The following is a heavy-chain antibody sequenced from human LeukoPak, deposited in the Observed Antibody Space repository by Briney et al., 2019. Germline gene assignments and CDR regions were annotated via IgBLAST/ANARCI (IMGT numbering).Heavy chain of an antibody. CDR1: GFTFSSYA. Sequence: PGGSLRLSCAASGFTFSSYAMSWARQAPGKGLEWVSAISGSGGSTYYADSVKGRFTISRDNSKNTLYLQMNSLRAEDTAVYYCAKDQNYDSSGYPDYWGQGTLVTVSS. V-gene: IGHV3-23*01. CDR2: ISGSGGST. D-gene: IGHD3-22*01. J-gene: IGHJ4*02. CDR3: AKDQNYDSSGYPDY.